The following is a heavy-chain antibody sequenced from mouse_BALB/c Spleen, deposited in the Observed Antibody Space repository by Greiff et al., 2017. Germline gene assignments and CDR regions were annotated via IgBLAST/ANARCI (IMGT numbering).Heavy chain of an antibody. CDR1: GYTFTSYY. CDR3: TRGGKGDWFAY. Sequence: QVQLQQPGAELVKPGASVKLSCKASGYTFTSYYMYWVKQRPGQGLEWIGGINPSNGGTNFNEKFKSKATLTVDKSSSTAYMQLSSLTSEDSAVYYCTRGGKGDWFAYWGQGTLVTVSA. CDR2: INPSNGGT. V-gene: IGHV1S81*02. J-gene: IGHJ3*01. D-gene: IGHD1-3*01.